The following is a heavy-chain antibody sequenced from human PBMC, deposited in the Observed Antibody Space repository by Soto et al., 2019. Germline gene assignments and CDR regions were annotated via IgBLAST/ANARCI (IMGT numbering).Heavy chain of an antibody. D-gene: IGHD2-2*01. J-gene: IGHJ6*02. CDR3: ARDLPPVVVPAAISGSYYYYGMDV. Sequence: GASVKVSCKASGYTFTSYGISWVRQAPGQGLEWMGWISAYNGNTNYAQKLQGRVTMTTDTSTSTAYMELRSLRSDDTAVYYCARDLPPVVVPAAISGSYYYYGMDVWGQGXTVTVYS. CDR1: GYTFTSYG. CDR2: ISAYNGNT. V-gene: IGHV1-18*04.